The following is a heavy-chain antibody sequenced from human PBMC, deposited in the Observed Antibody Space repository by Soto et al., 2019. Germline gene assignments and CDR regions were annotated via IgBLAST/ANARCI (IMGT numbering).Heavy chain of an antibody. Sequence: EVQLVESGGVLVQPGGSLRLSCAASGFAFSGHTMNWVRQAPGKGLEWVSSISSSSSYIYYADSVKGRFTISRDNAKNSLYLQMNSLRAEDTAVYYCARASTMIVVADFDYWGQGTLVTVSS. J-gene: IGHJ4*02. V-gene: IGHV3-21*01. CDR2: ISSSSSYI. CDR3: ARASTMIVVADFDY. CDR1: GFAFSGHT. D-gene: IGHD3-22*01.